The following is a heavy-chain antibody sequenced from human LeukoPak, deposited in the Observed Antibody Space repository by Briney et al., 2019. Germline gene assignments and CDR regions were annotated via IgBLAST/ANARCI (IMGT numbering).Heavy chain of an antibody. CDR2: IYYSGST. D-gene: IGHD1-14*01. V-gene: IGHV4-61*01. CDR3: ARGEPVSFFDY. CDR1: GGSVSSGSYY. J-gene: IGHJ4*02. Sequence: SETLSLTCTVSGGSVSSGSYYWSWIRQPPGKGLEWIGYIYYSGSTNYNPSLKSRVTISVDTSKNQFSLKLSSVTAADTAVCYCARGEPVSFFDYWGQGTLVTVSS.